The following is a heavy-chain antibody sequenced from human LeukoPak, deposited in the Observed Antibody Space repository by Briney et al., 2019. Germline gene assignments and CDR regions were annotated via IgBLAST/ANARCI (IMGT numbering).Heavy chain of an antibody. CDR1: GYTFTSYG. V-gene: IGHV1-69*04. D-gene: IGHD6-19*01. J-gene: IGHJ3*02. CDR2: IIPILGIA. Sequence: SVKVSCKASGYTFTSYGISWVRQAPGQGLEWMGRIIPILGIANYAQKFQGRVTITADKSTSTAYMELSSLRSEDTAVYYCARASRAVAGTGSAFDIWGQGTMVTVSS. CDR3: ARASRAVAGTGSAFDI.